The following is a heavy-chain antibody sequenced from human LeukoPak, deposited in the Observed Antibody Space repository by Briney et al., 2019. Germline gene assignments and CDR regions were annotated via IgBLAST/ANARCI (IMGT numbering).Heavy chain of an antibody. J-gene: IGHJ3*02. Sequence: GASVKVSCKASGGTFSSYAISWVRQAPGQGLEWMGGIIPIFGTANYAQKFQGRVTITADKSTSTAYMELSSLRSEDTAVYYCARDVMLWDYGDHGAFDIWGQGTMVTVSS. CDR3: ARDVMLWDYGDHGAFDI. CDR2: IIPIFGTA. CDR1: GGTFSSYA. D-gene: IGHD4-17*01. V-gene: IGHV1-69*06.